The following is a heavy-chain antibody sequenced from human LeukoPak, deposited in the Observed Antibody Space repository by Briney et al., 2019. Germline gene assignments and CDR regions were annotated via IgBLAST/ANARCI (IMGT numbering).Heavy chain of an antibody. CDR3: ARDSGYPRAHGFDI. CDR1: GFTFSTYG. D-gene: IGHD3-22*01. CDR2: IRYDGSNK. Sequence: GGSLRLSCAASGFTFSTYGMHWVRQAPGKGLEWVAFIRYDGSNKYYADSVKGRFTISRDNSKNTVYLQMNSLRAEDTAVYYCARDSGYPRAHGFDIWGQGTMVAVSS. V-gene: IGHV3-30*02. J-gene: IGHJ3*02.